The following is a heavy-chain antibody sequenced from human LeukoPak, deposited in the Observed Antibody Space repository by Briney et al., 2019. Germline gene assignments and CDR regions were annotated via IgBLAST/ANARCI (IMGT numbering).Heavy chain of an antibody. J-gene: IGHJ4*02. Sequence: GESLKISCKGSGYSFTSYWIGWVRQMPGKGLEWMGGIYPGDSDTRYSPSFQGQVTISADKSISTAYLQWSSLKASDTAMYYCARQVGYCSSTSCHGDYWGQGTLVTVSS. CDR2: IYPGDSDT. CDR3: ARQVGYCSSTSCHGDY. D-gene: IGHD2-2*01. V-gene: IGHV5-51*01. CDR1: GYSFTSYW.